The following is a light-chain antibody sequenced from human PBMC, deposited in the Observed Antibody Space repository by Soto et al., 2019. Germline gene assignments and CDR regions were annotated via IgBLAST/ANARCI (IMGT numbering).Light chain of an antibody. CDR3: QQSHSTPIP. CDR2: TTS. J-gene: IGKJ5*01. Sequence: DIQMTQSPSSLSASVGDRVTITCRASQSISSYLNWYQQKPGKAPKLLICTTSSLQSGVPSRFSGSGSGTDFTLPIRSLQPEDFATYYCQQSHSTPIPFGQGTRLEIK. CDR1: QSISSY. V-gene: IGKV1-39*01.